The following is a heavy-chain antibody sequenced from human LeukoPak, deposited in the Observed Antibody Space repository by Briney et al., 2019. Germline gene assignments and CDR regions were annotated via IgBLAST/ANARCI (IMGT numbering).Heavy chain of an antibody. CDR1: GGSISSSSYY. J-gene: IGHJ4*02. Sequence: PSETLSLTCTVSGGSISSSSYYWGWIRQPPGKGLEWIGSIYYSGSTYYNPSLKSRVTISVDTSKNQFSLKLSSVTAADTAVYYCARVPHIAAAGKDYWGQGTLVTVSS. CDR2: IYYSGST. D-gene: IGHD6-13*01. CDR3: ARVPHIAAAGKDY. V-gene: IGHV4-39*07.